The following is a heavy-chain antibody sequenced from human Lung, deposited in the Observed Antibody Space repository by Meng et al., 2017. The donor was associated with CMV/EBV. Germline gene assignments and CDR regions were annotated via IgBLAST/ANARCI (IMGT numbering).Heavy chain of an antibody. CDR1: GGTFSGYI. CDR2: IIPILDVP. CDR3: ARHCGGENVGWFDP. Sequence: SVKVSXKASGGTFSGYIISWVRQAPGQGLEWMGRIIPILDVPNYAQKFQGRVTITADKSTSTAYMELSSLRSEDTAIYYCARHCGGENVGWFDPWGQGTLVTVSS. D-gene: IGHD2-21*01. J-gene: IGHJ5*02. V-gene: IGHV1-69*02.